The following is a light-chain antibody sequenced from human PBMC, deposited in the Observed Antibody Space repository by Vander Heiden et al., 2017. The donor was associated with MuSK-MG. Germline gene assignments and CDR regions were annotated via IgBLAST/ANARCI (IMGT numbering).Light chain of an antibody. J-gene: IGLJ2*01. CDR1: ILRTFS. V-gene: IGLV3-19*01. CDR3: NSRDISGHLVV. CDR2: DND. Sequence: SSELTQDPAVSVALGQTVTIPCRGDILRTFSTSWYQQKPGQAPILVFYDNDNRPSGIPDRFSASKSGNTASLTITGTRAEDEADYYCNSRDISGHLVVFGGGTKLTVL.